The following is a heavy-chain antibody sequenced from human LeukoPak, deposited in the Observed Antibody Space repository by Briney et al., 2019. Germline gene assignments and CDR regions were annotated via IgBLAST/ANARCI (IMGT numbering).Heavy chain of an antibody. CDR2: IYTSGST. D-gene: IGHD5-12*01. CDR3: ARSSGDDDYYAFDI. V-gene: IGHV4-4*07. CDR1: GGSLSSYY. Sequence: SETLSLTCTVSGGSLSSYYWSWIRQPAGKGLEWIGRIYTSGSTNYNPSLKSRVTMSVDTSKNQFSLKLSSVTAADTAVYYCARSSGDDDYYAFDIWGQGTMVTVSS. J-gene: IGHJ3*02.